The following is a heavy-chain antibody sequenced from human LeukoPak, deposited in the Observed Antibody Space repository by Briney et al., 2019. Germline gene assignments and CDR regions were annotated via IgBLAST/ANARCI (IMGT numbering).Heavy chain of an antibody. CDR2: IISDGSSA. J-gene: IGHJ6*02. Sequence: PGGSLRLSCAASGFTFSDYWMHWVRQAPGKGLVWVSRIISDGSSATYADSVKGRFTMSRDNAKSTLYLQMNSLRAEDTAVYYCARDLTILRFISAPLYYYYGMDVWGQGTTVTVSS. D-gene: IGHD3-3*01. V-gene: IGHV3-74*01. CDR3: ARDLTILRFISAPLYYYYGMDV. CDR1: GFTFSDYW.